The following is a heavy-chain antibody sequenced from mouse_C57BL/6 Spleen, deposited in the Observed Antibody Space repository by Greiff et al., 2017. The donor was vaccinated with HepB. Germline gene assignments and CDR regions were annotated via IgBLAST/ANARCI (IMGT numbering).Heavy chain of an antibody. J-gene: IGHJ2*01. CDR3: ARYNWHFDY. D-gene: IGHD4-1*01. Sequence: HPAASLSPSFSSCGLTFTDSSLRRVRQHTGKALARLGFISNKANGYTPAYSASVKGRFTISRDNSQSILYLQMNALRAEDSATYYCARYNWHFDYWGQGTTLTVSS. CDR1: GLTFTDSS. CDR2: ISNKANGYTP. V-gene: IGHV7-3*01.